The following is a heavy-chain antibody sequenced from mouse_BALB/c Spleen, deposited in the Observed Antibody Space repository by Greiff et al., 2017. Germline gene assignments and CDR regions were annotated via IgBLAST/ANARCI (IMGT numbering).Heavy chain of an antibody. J-gene: IGHJ3*01. V-gene: IGHV3-2*02. CDR2: ISYSGST. CDR1: GYSITSDYA. Sequence: EVKLQESGPGLVKPSQSLSLTCTVTGYSITSDYAWNWIRQFPGNKLEWMGYISYSGSTSYNPSLKSRISITRDTSKNQFFLQLNSVTTEDTATYYCARRDYRYAWFAYWGQGTLVTVSA. CDR3: ARRDYRYAWFAY. D-gene: IGHD2-14*01.